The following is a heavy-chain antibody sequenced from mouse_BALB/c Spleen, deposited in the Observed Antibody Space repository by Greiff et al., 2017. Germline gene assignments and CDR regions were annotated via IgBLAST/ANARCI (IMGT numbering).Heavy chain of an antibody. D-gene: IGHD2-1*01. Sequence: EVQGVESGGGLVQPGGSRKLSCAASGFTFSSFGMHWVRQAPEKGLEWVAYISSGSSTIYYADTVKGRFTISRDNPKNTLFLQMTSLRSEDTAMYYCARTDYYGNYDWYFDVWGAGTTVTVSS. V-gene: IGHV5-17*02. CDR2: ISSGSSTI. CDR3: ARTDYYGNYDWYFDV. J-gene: IGHJ1*01. CDR1: GFTFSSFG.